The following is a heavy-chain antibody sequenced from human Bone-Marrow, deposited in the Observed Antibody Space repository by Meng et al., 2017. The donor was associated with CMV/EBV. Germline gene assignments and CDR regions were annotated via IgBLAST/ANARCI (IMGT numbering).Heavy chain of an antibody. Sequence: ASVKVSCKASGYTFTAHYFHWVRQAPGQGLEWMGWIHPHRGDTNYAQQFQGRVTLTRDTSINTAYLQWSSLKASDTAMYYCARRSEQQLVGGGMDVWGQGTTVTVSS. CDR3: ARRSEQQLVGGGMDV. V-gene: IGHV1-2*02. J-gene: IGHJ6*02. CDR2: IHPHRGDT. D-gene: IGHD6-13*01. CDR1: GYTFTAHY.